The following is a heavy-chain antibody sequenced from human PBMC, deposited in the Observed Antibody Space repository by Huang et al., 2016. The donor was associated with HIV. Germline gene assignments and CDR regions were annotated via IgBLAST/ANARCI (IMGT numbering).Heavy chain of an antibody. Sequence: QVHLQQRGAGLLKPSEALTLTCAVYGGSFRNYFWSGISQPPGNGLEWIGENNHSGRTSYSPSFKSRVTIEVDTSKNQFSLTLSSVTAADTAVYYCARVEINTLTGYFSSFDNWGQGTLVTVSS. J-gene: IGHJ4*02. CDR1: GGSFRNYF. CDR3: ARVEINTLTGYFSSFDN. D-gene: IGHD3-9*01. V-gene: IGHV4-34*01. CDR2: NNHSGRT.